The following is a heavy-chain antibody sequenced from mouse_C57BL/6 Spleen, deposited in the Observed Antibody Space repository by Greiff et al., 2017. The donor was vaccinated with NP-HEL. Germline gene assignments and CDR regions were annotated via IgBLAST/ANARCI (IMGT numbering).Heavy chain of an antibody. Sequence: VQLQQSGAELVKPGASVKLSCTASGFNIKDYYMHWVKQRTEQGLEWIGRIDPEDGETKYAPNFQGKATITADTSSNTAYLQLSSLTSEDAAVYCCARVYDDYCDYWGQGTTLTVSS. CDR1: GFNIKDYY. D-gene: IGHD2-3*01. V-gene: IGHV14-2*01. CDR2: IDPEDGET. CDR3: ARVYDDYCDY. J-gene: IGHJ2*01.